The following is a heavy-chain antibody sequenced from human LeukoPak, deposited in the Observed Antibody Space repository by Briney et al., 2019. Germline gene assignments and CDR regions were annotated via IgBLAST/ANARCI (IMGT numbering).Heavy chain of an antibody. V-gene: IGHV1-69*05. J-gene: IGHJ5*02. CDR3: ARVGPDDYSNDYNWFDP. CDR2: IIPIFGTA. Sequence: GASVTVSCKASGGTFSSYAISWVRQAPGQGLEWMGGIIPIFGTANYAQKFQGRVTITTDESTSTAYMELSSLRSEDTAVYYCARVGPDDYSNDYNWFDPWGQGTLVTVSS. D-gene: IGHD4-11*01. CDR1: GGTFSSYA.